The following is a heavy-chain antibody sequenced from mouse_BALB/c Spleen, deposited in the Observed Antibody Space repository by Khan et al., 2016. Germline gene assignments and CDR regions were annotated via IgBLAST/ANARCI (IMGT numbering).Heavy chain of an antibody. V-gene: IGHV3-2*02. CDR3: ARHDYFDY. J-gene: IGHJ2*01. Sequence: EVQLQESGPGLVKPSQSLSLTCTVTGYSITSDYAWNWIRQFPGNKLEWMGYISYSGSTSYNPSLKSRTSITRDTSKNQFFLQLNAVTTEDTATYYCARHDYFDYWGQGTTLAVSS. CDR2: ISYSGST. CDR1: GYSITSDYA.